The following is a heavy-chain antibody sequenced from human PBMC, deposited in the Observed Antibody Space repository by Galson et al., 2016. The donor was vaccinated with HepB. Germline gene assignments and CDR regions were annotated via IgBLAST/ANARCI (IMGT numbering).Heavy chain of an antibody. D-gene: IGHD3-3*01. V-gene: IGHV3-48*03. CDR2: SRYSGTT. CDR1: GFSLTNYE. Sequence: SLRLSCAVSGFSLTNYEMNWVRQAPGKGLEWLSYSRYSGTTYYADSVKGRFTISRDHAENSLFLQMNSLRTDDTGGYFCVVGTSKSWYGYKRSYYYTMDVWGRGTTVIVSS. J-gene: IGHJ6*02. CDR3: VVGTSKSWYGYKRSYYYTMDV.